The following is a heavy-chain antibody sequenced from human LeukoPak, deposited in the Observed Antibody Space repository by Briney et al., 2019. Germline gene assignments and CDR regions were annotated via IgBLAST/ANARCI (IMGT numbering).Heavy chain of an antibody. J-gene: IGHJ4*02. V-gene: IGHV1-8*01. CDR2: MSPNSGNT. CDR3: TRGPPNWGYDY. Sequence: ASVKVSCKASGYTFTSYDINWVRQATGQGLEWMGWMSPNSGNTGYAQKFQGRVTMARSTSMSTAYMELSSLKSEDTAVYYCTRGPPNWGYDYWGQGTLVTVSS. CDR1: GYTFTSYD. D-gene: IGHD7-27*01.